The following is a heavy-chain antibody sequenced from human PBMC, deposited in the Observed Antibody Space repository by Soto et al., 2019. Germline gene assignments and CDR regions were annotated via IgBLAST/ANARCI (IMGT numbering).Heavy chain of an antibody. J-gene: IGHJ4*02. Sequence: QVKLVESGGGVVQPGRSLRLSCAASGFTFSSYGMHWVRQAPGKGLEWVAVISYDGSNKYYADSVKGRFTISRDNSKNTLYLQMNSLRAEDTAVYYCANDLGIAAAGTSFDCWGQGTLVTVSS. CDR3: ANDLGIAAAGTSFDC. D-gene: IGHD6-13*01. CDR1: GFTFSSYG. V-gene: IGHV3-30*18. CDR2: ISYDGSNK.